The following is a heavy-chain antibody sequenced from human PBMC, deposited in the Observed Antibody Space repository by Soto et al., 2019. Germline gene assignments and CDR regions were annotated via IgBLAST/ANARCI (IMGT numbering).Heavy chain of an antibody. CDR1: GYTFTSYG. CDR2: ISAYNGTT. J-gene: IGHJ6*02. V-gene: IGHV1-18*01. CDR3: ASKYYYGSWSYRYYYYYGMDV. Sequence: ASVKVSCKASGYTFTSYGISWVRQAPGQGLEWMGWISAYNGTTNYAQKLQGRVTITADTSTSTAYMELSSLRSEDTAVYYCASKYYYGSWSYRYYYYYGMDVWGQGTTVTVSS. D-gene: IGHD3-10*01.